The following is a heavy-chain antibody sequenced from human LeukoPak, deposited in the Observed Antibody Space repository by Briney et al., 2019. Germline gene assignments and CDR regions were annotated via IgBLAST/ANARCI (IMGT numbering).Heavy chain of an antibody. Sequence: GGSLRLSCAASGFTFSSYSMNWVRQAPGKGLEWVSSISSSSSYIYYADSVRGRFTISGDNAKNSLYLQMNSLRAEDTAVYYCARGGITGTTIYYWGQGTLVTVSS. CDR3: ARGGITGTTIYY. CDR1: GFTFSSYS. D-gene: IGHD1-7*01. V-gene: IGHV3-21*01. CDR2: ISSSSSYI. J-gene: IGHJ4*02.